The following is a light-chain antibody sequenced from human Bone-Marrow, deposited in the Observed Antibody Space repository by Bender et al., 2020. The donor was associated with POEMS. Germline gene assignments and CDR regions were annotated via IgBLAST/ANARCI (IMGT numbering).Light chain of an antibody. CDR3: AVCDDSLNSCV. J-gene: IGLJ3*02. Sequence: QSVLTQLPSASGSPGQRVTISCSGGSSNIAPHAVTWYPHLPGTAPKLLLYSSHRRPTEVPDLPSGSRSGTSASLAISGLRSENEADYYCAVCDDSLNSCVFGGGTKLTVL. CDR2: SSH. CDR1: SSNIAPHA. V-gene: IGLV1-44*01.